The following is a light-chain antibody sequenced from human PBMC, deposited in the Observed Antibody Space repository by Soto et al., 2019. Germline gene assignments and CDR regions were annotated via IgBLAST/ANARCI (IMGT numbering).Light chain of an antibody. J-gene: IGLJ3*02. CDR1: SIDVGSYNY. Sequence: QSALTQPASVSGSPGQSITISCTGTSIDVGSYNYVSWYQQHTGKAPKLMIYEVSNRPSGVSNRFSGSKSGNTASLTISGLQAEDEATFYCCSYTSSSTVFGGGPKLTV. V-gene: IGLV2-14*01. CDR3: CSYTSSSTV. CDR2: EVS.